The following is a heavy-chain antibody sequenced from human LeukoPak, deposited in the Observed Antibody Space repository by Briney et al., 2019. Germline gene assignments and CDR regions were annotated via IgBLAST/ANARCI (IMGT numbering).Heavy chain of an antibody. D-gene: IGHD3-10*01. CDR3: ARASWLGIYGMDV. J-gene: IGHJ6*02. CDR2: IYYSGST. CDR1: GGFISSYY. Sequence: SETLSLTCTVSGGFISSYYWSWIRQPPGKGLEWIGYIYYSGSTNYNPSLKSRVTISVDTSRNQFSLKLSSVTAADTAVYYCARASWLGIYGMDVWGQGTTVTVSS. V-gene: IGHV4-59*01.